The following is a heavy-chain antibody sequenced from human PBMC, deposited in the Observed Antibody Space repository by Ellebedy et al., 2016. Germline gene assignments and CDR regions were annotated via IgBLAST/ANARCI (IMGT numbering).Heavy chain of an antibody. Sequence: GGSLRLSXTASGLNFNTFFMSWVRQAPGKGLEWVSTISAGSDTTRLADSVKGRFTISRDSSKNSVYLRMNNLRADDTAVYYCRPGHYANLWGHGTLVTVSS. CDR1: GLNFNTFF. CDR2: ISAGSDTT. J-gene: IGHJ5*02. D-gene: IGHD4-17*01. V-gene: IGHV3-23*01. CDR3: RPGHYANL.